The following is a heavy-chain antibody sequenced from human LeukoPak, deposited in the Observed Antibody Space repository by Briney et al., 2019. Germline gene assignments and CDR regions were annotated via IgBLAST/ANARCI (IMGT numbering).Heavy chain of an antibody. J-gene: IGHJ6*03. D-gene: IGHD6-13*01. CDR2: ISSSSSYI. CDR1: GFTFSSYS. V-gene: IGHV3-21*01. CDR3: ARDRGRIHSSNYYMDV. Sequence: GGSLRLSCAASGFTFSSYSMNWVRQAPGKGLEWVSSISSSSSYIYYADSVKGRFTISRDNARKSLYLQMNSLRAEDTAVYYCARDRGRIHSSNYYMDVWGKGTTVTVSS.